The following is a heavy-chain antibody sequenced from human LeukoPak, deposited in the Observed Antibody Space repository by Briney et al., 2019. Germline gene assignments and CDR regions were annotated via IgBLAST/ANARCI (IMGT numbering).Heavy chain of an antibody. CDR1: GGSISSYY. D-gene: IGHD1-26*01. V-gene: IGHV4-4*07. Sequence: SETLSLTCTVSGGSISSYYWSWIRQPAGKGLEWIGRIYTSGSTNYNPSLKSRVTMSVDTSKNQFSLKLSSVTAADTAVYYCARDVRIVGAAAFDIWAKGQWSPSLQ. CDR3: ARDVRIVGAAAFDI. CDR2: IYTSGST. J-gene: IGHJ3*02.